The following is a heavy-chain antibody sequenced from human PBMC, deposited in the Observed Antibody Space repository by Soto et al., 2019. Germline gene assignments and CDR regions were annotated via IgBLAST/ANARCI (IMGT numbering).Heavy chain of an antibody. D-gene: IGHD2-2*02. J-gene: IGHJ4*02. CDR3: ARSDCSSTSCYTRGFDY. Sequence: SETLSLTCTVSGGSISSYSWSWIRQPPGKGLEWIGYIYYSGSTNYNPSLKSRVTISVDTSKNQFSLKLSSVTAADTAVYYCARSDCSSTSCYTRGFDYWGQGTLVTVSS. CDR2: IYYSGST. CDR1: GGSISSYS. V-gene: IGHV4-59*01.